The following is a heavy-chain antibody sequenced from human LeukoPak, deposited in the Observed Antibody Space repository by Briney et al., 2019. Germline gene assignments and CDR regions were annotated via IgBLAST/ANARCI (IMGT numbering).Heavy chain of an antibody. J-gene: IGHJ4*02. CDR2: IYYSGTT. D-gene: IGHD2/OR15-2a*01. Sequence: SETLSLTCTVSGVSISSSNYYWAWIRQPPGKGLEWIGSIYYSGTTYYNPTLKSRVTISIDRSKNQFSLKLSSVTAADTAVYYCARQLSSIDYVDYWGQGTLVTVSS. CDR1: GVSISSSNYY. V-gene: IGHV4-39*01. CDR3: ARQLSSIDYVDY.